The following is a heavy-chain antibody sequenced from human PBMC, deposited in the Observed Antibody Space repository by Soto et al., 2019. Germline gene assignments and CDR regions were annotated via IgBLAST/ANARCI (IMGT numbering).Heavy chain of an antibody. D-gene: IGHD3-22*01. CDR3: AREWSAYYYDSSGYYVGDAFDL. V-gene: IGHV1-18*04. CDR1: GYTFTSYG. CDR2: ISAYNGNT. Sequence: QVQLVQSGAEVKKPGASVKVSCKASGYTFTSYGISWVRQAPGQGLEWMGWISAYNGNTNYAQKLQGRVTMTTDTPTSTAYMELRSLRSDDTAVYYCAREWSAYYYDSSGYYVGDAFDLWGQGRMVTVSS. J-gene: IGHJ3*01.